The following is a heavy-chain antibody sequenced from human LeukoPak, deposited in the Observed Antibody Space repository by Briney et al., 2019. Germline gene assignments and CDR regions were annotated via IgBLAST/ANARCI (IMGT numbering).Heavy chain of an antibody. CDR2: INPTGGST. CDR3: ARDSMSGSYRNDFDY. D-gene: IGHD1-26*01. CDR1: GYTFPSYF. J-gene: IGHJ4*02. Sequence: ASVKVSCKASGYTFPSYFMHWVRQAPGQGLEWMGIINPTGGSTTYAQKFQGRVTMTRDTSTSTVYMELSSLRSEDTAVYYCARDSMSGSYRNDFDYWGQGTLVTVSS. V-gene: IGHV1-46*01.